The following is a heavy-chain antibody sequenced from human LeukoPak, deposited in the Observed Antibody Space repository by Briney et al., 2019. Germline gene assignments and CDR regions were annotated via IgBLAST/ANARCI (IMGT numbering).Heavy chain of an antibody. J-gene: IGHJ4*02. CDR3: ARNGYSSGWYSCFDY. Sequence: ASVKVSCKASGGTFSSYAISWVRQAPGQGLEWMGRIIPIFGTANYAQTCQGRVTITTDESTSTAYMELSSLRSEDTAVYYCARNGYSSGWYSCFDYWGQGTLVTVSS. CDR2: IIPIFGTA. V-gene: IGHV1-69*05. D-gene: IGHD6-19*01. CDR1: GGTFSSYA.